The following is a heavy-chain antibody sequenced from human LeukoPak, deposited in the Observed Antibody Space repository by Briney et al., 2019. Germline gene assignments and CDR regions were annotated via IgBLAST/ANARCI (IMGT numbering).Heavy chain of an antibody. CDR3: AKDRGRWYSSGWFTNLGNQHYYFDY. V-gene: IGHV3-23*01. Sequence: GGSLRLSCAASGFTFSSYAMSSVRQARGRGLELDSAVSGRGGSTYYADSVKGRFTISRDNPMNTLYLQMNRLRADDKAVYYCAKDRGRWYSSGWFTNLGNQHYYFDYWGQGTLVTVSS. D-gene: IGHD6-19*01. CDR2: VSGRGGST. J-gene: IGHJ4*02. CDR1: GFTFSSYA.